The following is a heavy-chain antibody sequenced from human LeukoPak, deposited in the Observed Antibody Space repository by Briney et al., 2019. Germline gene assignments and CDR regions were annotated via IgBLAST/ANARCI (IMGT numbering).Heavy chain of an antibody. J-gene: IGHJ6*03. CDR3: ARVVGWPPNSSRLYYMDV. Sequence: SVKVSCKASGGTFSSYAISWVRQAPGQGLEWMGRTIPIFGTANYAQKFQGRVTITTDESTSTAYMELSSLRSEDTAVYYCARVVGWPPNSSRLYYMDVWGKGTTVTVSS. D-gene: IGHD6-13*01. CDR2: TIPIFGTA. V-gene: IGHV1-69*05. CDR1: GGTFSSYA.